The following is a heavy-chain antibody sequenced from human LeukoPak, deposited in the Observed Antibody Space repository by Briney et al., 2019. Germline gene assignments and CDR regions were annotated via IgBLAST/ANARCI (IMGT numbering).Heavy chain of an antibody. CDR3: TRERDSSGWYHDAFDI. V-gene: IGHV3-49*03. CDR1: GFTFGDYA. Sequence: GGSLRLSCTASGFTFGDYAMSWFRQAPGKGLEWVGFIRSKAYGGTTEYAASVKGRFTISRDDSKSIAYLQMNSLKIEDTAVYYCTRERDSSGWYHDAFDIWGQGTMVTVSS. CDR2: IRSKAYGGTT. D-gene: IGHD6-19*01. J-gene: IGHJ3*02.